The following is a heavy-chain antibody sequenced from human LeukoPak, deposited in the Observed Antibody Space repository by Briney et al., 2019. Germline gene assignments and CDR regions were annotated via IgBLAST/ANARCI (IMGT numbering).Heavy chain of an antibody. CDR3: ARGAFGRFITMVRGVKNWFDP. Sequence: SETLSLTCTVSGGSISSYYWSWIRQPPGKGLEWIGYIYYSGSTNYNPSLKSRVTISVDTSKNQFSLKLSSMTAADTAVYYCARGAFGRFITMVRGVKNWFDPWGQGTLVTVSS. CDR2: IYYSGST. V-gene: IGHV4-59*01. J-gene: IGHJ5*02. CDR1: GGSISSYY. D-gene: IGHD3-10*01.